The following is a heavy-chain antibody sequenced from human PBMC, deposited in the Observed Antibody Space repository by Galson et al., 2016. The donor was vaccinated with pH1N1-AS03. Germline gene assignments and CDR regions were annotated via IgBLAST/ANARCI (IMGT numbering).Heavy chain of an antibody. Sequence: SLRLSCAGSGFSLTSYVMHWLRQAPGKGLEWVAVIRHDANYKDYAESVKGRFTISRDNSKNTLYLQMNSLKDEDTAVYYCARDTRDPNVSGWSGGFDPWGQGTRVTVSS. CDR2: IRHDANYK. CDR1: GFSLTSYV. J-gene: IGHJ5*02. CDR3: ARDTRDPNVSGWSGGFDP. D-gene: IGHD6-19*01. V-gene: IGHV3-33*08.